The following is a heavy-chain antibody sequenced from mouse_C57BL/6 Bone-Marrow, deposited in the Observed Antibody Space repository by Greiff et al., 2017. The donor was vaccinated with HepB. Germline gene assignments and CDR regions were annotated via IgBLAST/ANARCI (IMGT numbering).Heavy chain of an antibody. J-gene: IGHJ1*03. Sequence: EVKLQESGPGMVKPSQSLSLTCTVTGYSITSGYDWHWIRHFPGNKLEWMGYISYSGSTNYNPSLKSRISITHDTSKNHFFLKLNSVTTEDTATYYCARHYGSSGDWYFDVWGTGTTVTVSS. V-gene: IGHV3-1*01. CDR3: ARHYGSSGDWYFDV. CDR1: GYSITSGYD. D-gene: IGHD1-1*01. CDR2: ISYSGST.